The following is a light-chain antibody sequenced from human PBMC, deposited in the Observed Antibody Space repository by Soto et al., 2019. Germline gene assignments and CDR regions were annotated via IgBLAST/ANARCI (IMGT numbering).Light chain of an antibody. CDR3: QQYHGRLLT. Sequence: IVMTQSPATLSVSPGESATLSCRASQSISSNLAWYQQKPGQAPRLLIYGASTRATGVPARFSGSGSGTEFTLTISSQQSEDFAVYYCQQYHGRLLTFGGGAKVEIK. CDR1: QSISSN. CDR2: GAS. J-gene: IGKJ4*01. V-gene: IGKV3-15*01.